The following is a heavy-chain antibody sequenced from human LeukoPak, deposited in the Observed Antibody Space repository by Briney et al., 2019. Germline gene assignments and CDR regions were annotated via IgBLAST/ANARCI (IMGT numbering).Heavy chain of an antibody. CDR2: IYYSGST. CDR1: GGSISSYY. CDR3: ARHWYYGFWSGPTNNWFDP. D-gene: IGHD3-3*01. Sequence: SETLSLTCTVSGGSISSYYWSWIRQPPGKGLEWIGYIYYSGSTNYNPSLKSRVTISVDTSKNQFSLKLSSVTAADTAVYYCARHWYYGFWSGPTNNWFDPWGQGTLVTVSS. V-gene: IGHV4-59*08. J-gene: IGHJ5*02.